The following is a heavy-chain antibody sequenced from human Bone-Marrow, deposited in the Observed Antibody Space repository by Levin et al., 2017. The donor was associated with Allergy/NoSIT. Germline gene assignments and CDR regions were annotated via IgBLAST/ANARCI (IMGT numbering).Heavy chain of an antibody. Sequence: GESLKISCRTSGYTFTAYFLHWVRQAPGRGLEWMGRIDPSNGDTDYAQNFQGRVSMTGDTSISTAYMELHRLTSDDTAVYYCATYYNSSVDTFFWGQGTLVTVSS. D-gene: IGHD3-22*01. CDR3: ATYYNSSVDTFF. CDR1: GYTFTAYF. V-gene: IGHV1-2*06. J-gene: IGHJ4*02. CDR2: IDPSNGDT.